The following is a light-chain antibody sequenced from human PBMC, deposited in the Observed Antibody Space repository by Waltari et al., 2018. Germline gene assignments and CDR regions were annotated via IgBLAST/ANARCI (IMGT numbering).Light chain of an antibody. CDR3: SSSTTTTLI. CDR2: DVK. CDR1: TSDVGAYDY. V-gene: IGLV2-14*03. J-gene: IGLJ2*01. Sequence: QSALTQPASVSGSPGQSLTISCTGPTSDVGAYDYVSWYQQHPGKAPKLMIYDVKSRPSGVSARFSGSKSGNTASLTISGLQTEDEADYYRSSSTTTTLIFGGGTKLTVL.